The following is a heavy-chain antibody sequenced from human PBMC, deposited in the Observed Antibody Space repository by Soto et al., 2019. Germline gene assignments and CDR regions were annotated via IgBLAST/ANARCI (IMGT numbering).Heavy chain of an antibody. CDR1: GFTFSSYG. D-gene: IGHD4-17*01. Sequence: QVQLVESGGGVVQPGRSLRLSCAASGFTFSSYGMHWVRQAPGKGLEWVAVISYDGRNKYYADSVKGRFNISRDNSKNTRYLQMNSLRAEDTAVYYCARDYGGNSGLYWGQGTLVTVSS. CDR3: ARDYGGNSGLY. CDR2: ISYDGRNK. J-gene: IGHJ4*02. V-gene: IGHV3-30*03.